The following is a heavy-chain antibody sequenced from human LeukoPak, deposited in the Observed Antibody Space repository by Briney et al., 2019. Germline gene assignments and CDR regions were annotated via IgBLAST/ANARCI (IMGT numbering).Heavy chain of an antibody. D-gene: IGHD3-10*01. CDR1: GQSLTGYF. CDR2: IDPNTGDT. CDR3: ARLGLHGSGTYYFFDY. V-gene: IGHV1-2*06. J-gene: IGHJ4*02. Sequence: GASVTVSCKASGQSLTGYFIHWVRQAPGQGHEWVGRIDPNTGDTIYAQNFQGRVTVTSATSISTAYMELSRLTSDDTAVYFCARLGLHGSGTYYFFDYWGQGTLVTVSS.